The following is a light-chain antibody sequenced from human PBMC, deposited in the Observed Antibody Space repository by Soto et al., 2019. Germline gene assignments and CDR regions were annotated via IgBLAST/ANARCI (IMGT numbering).Light chain of an antibody. Sequence: XXXTXXPXTLSLSPGERATLSCRASQSVSSSYLAWYQQKPGQAPRLLIYGASSRATGIPDRFSGSGSGTDFTLTISRLEPEDFAVYYCQQYGSSPPYTFGQGTKLEIK. J-gene: IGKJ2*01. CDR2: GAS. V-gene: IGKV3-20*01. CDR3: QQYGSSPPYT. CDR1: QSVSSSY.